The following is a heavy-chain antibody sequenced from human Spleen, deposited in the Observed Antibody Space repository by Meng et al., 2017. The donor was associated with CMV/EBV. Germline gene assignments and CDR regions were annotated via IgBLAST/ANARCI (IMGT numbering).Heavy chain of an antibody. V-gene: IGHV4-61*01. Sequence: SETLSLTCTVSGGSVSSGHYYWSWIRQPPGKGLEWIGYIYYTGIINYNPSLKSRVTISLDTSKNQFSLKLNSVTAADTAVYYCAKDVQQQVVLWYFDLWGRGTLVTVSS. CDR1: GGSVSSGHYY. J-gene: IGHJ2*01. CDR2: IYYTGII. CDR3: AKDVQQQVVLWYFDL. D-gene: IGHD6-13*01.